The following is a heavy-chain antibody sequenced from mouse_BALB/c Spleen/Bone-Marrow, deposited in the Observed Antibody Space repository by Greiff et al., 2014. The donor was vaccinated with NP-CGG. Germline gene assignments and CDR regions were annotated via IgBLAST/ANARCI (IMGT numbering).Heavy chain of an antibody. J-gene: IGHJ3*01. CDR3: AAYYYGSSQFAY. V-gene: IGHV14-3*02. Sequence: DVKLQGSGAELVKPGASVKLSCTASGFNIKDTYMHWVKQRPEQGLEWIGRIDPANGNTKYDPKFQGKATITADTSSNTAYLQLSSLTSEDTAVYYCAAYYYGSSQFAYWGQGTLVTVSA. D-gene: IGHD1-1*01. CDR1: GFNIKDTY. CDR2: IDPANGNT.